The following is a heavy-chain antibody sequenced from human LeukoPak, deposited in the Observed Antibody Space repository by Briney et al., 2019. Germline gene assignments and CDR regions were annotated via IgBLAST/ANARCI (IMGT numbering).Heavy chain of an antibody. V-gene: IGHV4-39*07. J-gene: IGHJ4*02. Sequence: SETLSLTCTVSGGSISSSSYYWGWIRQPPGKGLEWIGSIYYSGSTYYNPSLKSRVTISADTSKNQFSLKLSSVTAADTAVYYCARSPYCVGDCYFDYWGQGTQVTVSS. CDR2: IYYSGST. CDR1: GGSISSSSYY. CDR3: ARSPYCVGDCYFDY. D-gene: IGHD2-21*02.